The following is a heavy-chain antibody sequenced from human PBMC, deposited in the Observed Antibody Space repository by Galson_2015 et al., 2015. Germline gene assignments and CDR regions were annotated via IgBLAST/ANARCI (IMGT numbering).Heavy chain of an antibody. D-gene: IGHD4-11*01. J-gene: IGHJ6*02. V-gene: IGHV3-7*03. CDR1: DFIFSRYW. CDR3: ARDFYSNYPAGSTYFYYDMEV. Sequence: SLRLSCAASDFIFSRYWMNWVRQAPGKGLEWVASIKPDGSEQWYAGSVKGRFTISRDNARKSLYLQMNSLRVEDTAVYYCARDFYSNYPAGSTYFYYDMEVWGQGTTVTVSS. CDR2: IKPDGSEQ.